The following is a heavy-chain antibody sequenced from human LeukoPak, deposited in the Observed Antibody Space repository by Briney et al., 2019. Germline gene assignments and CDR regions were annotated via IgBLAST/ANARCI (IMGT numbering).Heavy chain of an antibody. CDR3: ARGGGSYLYFDY. CDR1: GGSISSGDYY. CDR2: IYYSGST. D-gene: IGHD1-26*01. V-gene: IGHV4-30-4*08. J-gene: IGHJ4*02. Sequence: SQTLSLTCTVSGGSISSGDYYWSWIRQPPGKGLEWIGYIYYSGSTYYNPSLKSRFTISVDTSKNQFSLKLSSATAADTAVYYCARGGGSYLYFDYWGQGTLVTVSS.